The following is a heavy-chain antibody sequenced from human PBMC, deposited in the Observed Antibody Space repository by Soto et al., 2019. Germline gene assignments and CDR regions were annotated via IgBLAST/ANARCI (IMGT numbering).Heavy chain of an antibody. CDR3: AKNSGWFNT. V-gene: IGHV3-23*01. CDR1: GFTFSNYA. D-gene: IGHD3-10*01. CDR2: ISGNGGST. Sequence: GGSLRLSCAASGFTFSNYAMSWVRQAPGKGLEWVSAISGNGGSTYYADSVKGRFTISRDNSMNTVYLQMNSLRADDTALYYCAKNSGWFNTWGQGALVTVSS. J-gene: IGHJ5*02.